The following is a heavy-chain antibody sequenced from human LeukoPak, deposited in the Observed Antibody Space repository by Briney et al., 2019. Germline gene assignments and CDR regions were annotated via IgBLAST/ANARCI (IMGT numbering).Heavy chain of an antibody. V-gene: IGHV3-7*01. Sequence: GGSLRLSCAASGFTFGSYWMTWVRQAPGKGLEWVANIKQDESEKYYVDSVRGRFTSSRDNAKNSLYLQMNSLRAEDTAVYYCARCNYYDSSGYPTSFENWGQGTLVTVSS. D-gene: IGHD3-22*01. CDR1: GFTFGSYW. CDR2: IKQDESEK. CDR3: ARCNYYDSSGYPTSFEN. J-gene: IGHJ4*02.